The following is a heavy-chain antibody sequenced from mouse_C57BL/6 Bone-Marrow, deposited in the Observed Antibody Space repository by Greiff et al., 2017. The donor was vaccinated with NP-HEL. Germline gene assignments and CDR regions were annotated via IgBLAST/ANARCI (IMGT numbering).Heavy chain of an antibody. J-gene: IGHJ3*01. Sequence: VQLVESGPGLVAPSQSLSITCTVSGFSLTSYGVDWVRQSPGKGLEWLGVIWGVGSTIYNSALKSRLSISKDNSKSQVFLKMNSLQTDDTAMYYCASLLLRGFAYWGQGTLVTVSA. D-gene: IGHD1-1*01. V-gene: IGHV2-6*01. CDR3: ASLLLRGFAY. CDR1: GFSLTSYG. CDR2: IWGVGST.